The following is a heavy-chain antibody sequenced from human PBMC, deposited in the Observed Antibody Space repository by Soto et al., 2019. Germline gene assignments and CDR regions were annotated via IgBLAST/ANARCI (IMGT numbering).Heavy chain of an antibody. CDR2: IKHDGSEK. J-gene: IGHJ5*02. D-gene: IGHD3-3*01. V-gene: IGHV3-7*05. CDR3: AKVHDFWSVMGSFDP. CDR1: GFSFENYW. Sequence: PGGSLRLSCAASGFSFENYWMNWVRQAPGKGLEWVANIKHDGSEKYFVDSVKGRFTISRDNAKNSVYLQMNGLRAEDTALYYCAKVHDFWSVMGSFDPWGQGTQVTVSS.